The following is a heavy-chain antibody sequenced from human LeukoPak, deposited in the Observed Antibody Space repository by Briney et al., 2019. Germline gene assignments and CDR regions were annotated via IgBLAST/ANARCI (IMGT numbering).Heavy chain of an antibody. D-gene: IGHD6-19*01. J-gene: IGHJ4*02. Sequence: GGSLRLSCAASGFTLSTYWMSWVRQAPGKGLEWVGRIKSKTDGGTTDYAAPVKGRFTISRDDSKNTLYLQMNSLKTEDTAVYYCTTDPYGVAVAGTFDYWGQGTLVTVSS. CDR1: GFTLSTYW. V-gene: IGHV3-15*01. CDR2: IKSKTDGGTT. CDR3: TTDPYGVAVAGTFDY.